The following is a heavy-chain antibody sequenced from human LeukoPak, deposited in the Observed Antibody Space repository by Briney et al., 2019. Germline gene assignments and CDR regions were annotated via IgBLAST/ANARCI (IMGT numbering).Heavy chain of an antibody. CDR2: ISGSGGGT. Sequence: QSGGSLGLSCAASGFTFSSYAMSWVRQAPGKGLEWVSAISGSGGGTYYADSVKGRFTISRDNSKNTLYLQMNSLRAEDTAVYYCAKDRGDLFDPWGQGTLVTVSS. CDR3: AKDRGDLFDP. J-gene: IGHJ5*02. CDR1: GFTFSSYA. D-gene: IGHD3-10*01. V-gene: IGHV3-23*01.